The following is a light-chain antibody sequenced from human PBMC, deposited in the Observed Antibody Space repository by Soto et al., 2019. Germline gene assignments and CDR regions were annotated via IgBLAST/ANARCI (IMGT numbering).Light chain of an antibody. CDR3: CSYAGTYTFV. V-gene: IGLV2-11*01. CDR2: DVS. Sequence: QSVLTQPRSVCGSPGQSVTISCTGTSSDVGSFDYVSWYQHHPGEAPKLMIYDVSKRPSGVPDRFSGSKSGNTASLTISGLQAEDEADYYCCSYAGTYTFVFGTGTKLTVL. CDR1: SSDVGSFDY. J-gene: IGLJ1*01.